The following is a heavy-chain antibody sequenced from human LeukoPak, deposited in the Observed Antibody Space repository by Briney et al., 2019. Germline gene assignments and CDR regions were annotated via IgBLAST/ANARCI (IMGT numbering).Heavy chain of an antibody. CDR2: ISAYNGNT. Sequence: ASVKVSCKASGYTFTIYGISWVRQAPGQGLEWMGWISAYNGNTNYTQKLQGRVTMTTDTSTSTAYMELRSLRSDDTAVYYCARDTRGWSDAFDIWGQGTMVTVSS. V-gene: IGHV1-18*01. D-gene: IGHD6-19*01. CDR1: GYTFTIYG. CDR3: ARDTRGWSDAFDI. J-gene: IGHJ3*02.